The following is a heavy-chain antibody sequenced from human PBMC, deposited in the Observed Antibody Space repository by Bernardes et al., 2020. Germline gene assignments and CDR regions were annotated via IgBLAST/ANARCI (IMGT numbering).Heavy chain of an antibody. J-gene: IGHJ5*02. CDR2: IYYSGST. D-gene: IGHD4-17*01. CDR1: GGSISSYY. CDR3: ARDRRDGDYVGWFDP. V-gene: IGHV4-59*01. Sequence: ETLSLTCTVSGGSISSYYWSWIRQPPGKGLEWIGYIYYSGSTNYNPSLKSRVTISVDTSKNQFSLKLSSVTAADTAVYYCARDRRDGDYVGWFDPWGQGTLVTVSS.